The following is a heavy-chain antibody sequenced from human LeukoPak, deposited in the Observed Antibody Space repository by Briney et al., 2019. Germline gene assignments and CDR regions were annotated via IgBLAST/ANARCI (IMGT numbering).Heavy chain of an antibody. J-gene: IGHJ4*02. CDR1: GYTLTGYY. V-gene: IGHV1-18*04. Sequence: ASVKVSCKASGYTLTGYYIHWVRQAPGQGLEWMGRVSPYNGNTYYSQRFQGRVTITKDTSTGTAYMDLRNLRDDDTAMYYCARNGRVRRVVKDLFEYWGQGTLVAVSS. CDR3: ARNGRVRRVVKDLFEY. D-gene: IGHD3-10*01. CDR2: VSPYNGNT.